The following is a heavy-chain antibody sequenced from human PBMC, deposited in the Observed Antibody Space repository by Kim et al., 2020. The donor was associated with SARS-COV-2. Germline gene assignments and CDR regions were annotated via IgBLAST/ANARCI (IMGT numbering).Heavy chain of an antibody. J-gene: IGHJ6*02. V-gene: IGHV1-18*01. Sequence: ASVKVSCKASGYTFTSYGISWVRQAPGQGLEWMGWISAYNGNTNYAQKLQGRVTMTTDTSTSTAYMELRSLRSDDTAVYYCARDHPGSIAARLDYYYYGMDVWGQGTTVTVSS. CDR3: ARDHPGSIAARLDYYYYGMDV. D-gene: IGHD6-6*01. CDR2: ISAYNGNT. CDR1: GYTFTSYG.